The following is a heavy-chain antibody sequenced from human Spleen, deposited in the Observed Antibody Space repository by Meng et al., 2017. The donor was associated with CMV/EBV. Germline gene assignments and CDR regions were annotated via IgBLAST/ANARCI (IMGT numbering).Heavy chain of an antibody. CDR2: IYYSGST. D-gene: IGHD6-6*01. V-gene: IGHV4-61*01. CDR1: GGSVSSGSYY. J-gene: IGHJ5*02. Sequence: GSLRLSCTVSGGSVSSGSYYWSWIRQPPGKGLEWIGYIYYSGSTNYNPSPKSRVTISVDTSKNQFSLKLSSVTAADTAVYYCARAARLYWFDPWGQGTLVTVSS. CDR3: ARAARLYWFDP.